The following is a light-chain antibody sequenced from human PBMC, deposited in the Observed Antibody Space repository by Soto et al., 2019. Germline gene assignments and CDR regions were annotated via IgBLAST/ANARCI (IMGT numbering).Light chain of an antibody. CDR3: QQLNGYEHA. CDR1: QGMSTY. CDR2: SAS. V-gene: IGKV1-9*01. J-gene: IGKJ4*01. Sequence: DIQLTQSPSFLSASVGDTVTITCRASQGMSTYLAWYQQKPGKVPKLLIRSASTLQSGVPPRFSGGGSGTEFTLTVSTLQPDDSCMCYCQQLNGYEHAFCGWNNVQIK.